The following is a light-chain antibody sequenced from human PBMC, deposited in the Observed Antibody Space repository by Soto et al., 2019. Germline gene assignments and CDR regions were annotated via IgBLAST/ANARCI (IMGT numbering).Light chain of an antibody. CDR2: KAY. V-gene: IGKV1-5*03. J-gene: IGKJ1*01. Sequence: DIPVTQSPSTLSASVGDRVTITCRASQSISSWLAWYQQKPGKAPKLLIYKAYSLESGVPSRFSGSGSGTEFTLTISSLQPDDFATYYCQQYNSLWTFGQGTKVEIK. CDR1: QSISSW. CDR3: QQYNSLWT.